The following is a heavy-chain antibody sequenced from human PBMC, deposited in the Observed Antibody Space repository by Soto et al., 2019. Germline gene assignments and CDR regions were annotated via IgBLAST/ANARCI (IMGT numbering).Heavy chain of an antibody. D-gene: IGHD3-3*01. CDR1: GGTFSNYA. J-gene: IGHJ6*02. Sequence: QVQLVQSWAEVKKPGSSVKVSCRASGGTFSNYAISWVRQAPGQGLEWMGGIVPAFGTPNYAQNLQGRITITEDDSTTTVYMDLSSLRSEDTAVYYCARGATIFGVAAYSYYEMEVWGQGTTVTVSS. CDR3: ARGATIFGVAAYSYYEMEV. CDR2: IVPAFGTP. V-gene: IGHV1-69*01.